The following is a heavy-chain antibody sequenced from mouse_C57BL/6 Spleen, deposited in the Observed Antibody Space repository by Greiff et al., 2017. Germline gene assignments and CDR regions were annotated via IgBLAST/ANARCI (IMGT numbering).Heavy chain of an antibody. CDR1: GFNIKDDY. V-gene: IGHV14-4*01. CDR2: IDPENGDT. CDR3: TTNVYYLDY. Sequence: VQLQQSGAELVRPGASVKLSCTASGFNIKDDYMHWVKQRPEQGLEWIGWIDPENGDTEYASKFQGKATITADTSSNTAYLQLSSLTSEDTAVYYCTTNVYYLDYWGQGTTLTVSS. J-gene: IGHJ2*01.